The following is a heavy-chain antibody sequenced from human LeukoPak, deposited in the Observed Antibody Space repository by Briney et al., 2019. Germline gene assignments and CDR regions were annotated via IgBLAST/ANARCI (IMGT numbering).Heavy chain of an antibody. Sequence: GGSLRLSCASSGFIFTNYWMTWVRQAPGKGLEWVANIKKDGSEKYYADSVKGRFIISRDDAKKSVYLQMNSLRAEDTAVYYCARDWRAMTVAYWGQGALVTVFS. D-gene: IGHD4/OR15-4a*01. J-gene: IGHJ4*02. CDR1: GFIFTNYW. CDR3: ARDWRAMTVAY. V-gene: IGHV3-7*01. CDR2: IKKDGSEK.